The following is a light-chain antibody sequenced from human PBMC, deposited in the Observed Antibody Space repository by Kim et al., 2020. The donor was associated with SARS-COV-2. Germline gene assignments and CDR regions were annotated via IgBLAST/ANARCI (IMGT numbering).Light chain of an antibody. J-gene: IGLJ2*01. Sequence: GQRVTIACTGSSSNIGAGYDVHWYQQLPGTAPKLLIYGNSNRPSGVPDRFSGSKSGTSASLAITGLQAEDEADYYCQSYDSSLSVVFGGGTKLTVL. CDR1: SSNIGAGYD. CDR3: QSYDSSLSVV. CDR2: GNS. V-gene: IGLV1-40*01.